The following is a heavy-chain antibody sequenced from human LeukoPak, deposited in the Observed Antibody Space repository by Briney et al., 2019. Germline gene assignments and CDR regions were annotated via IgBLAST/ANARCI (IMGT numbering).Heavy chain of an antibody. CDR1: GFTFSSYE. CDR2: ISSSGSTI. V-gene: IGHV3-48*03. CDR3: AKDRDGSARYYTNFDY. D-gene: IGHD3-10*01. J-gene: IGHJ4*02. Sequence: GGSLRLSCAASGFTFSSYEMNWVRQAPGKGLEWVSYISSSGSTIYYADSVKGRFSISRDNSKNTLYLQMNSLRADDTGIYYCAKDRDGSARYYTNFDYWGQGTLVTVSS.